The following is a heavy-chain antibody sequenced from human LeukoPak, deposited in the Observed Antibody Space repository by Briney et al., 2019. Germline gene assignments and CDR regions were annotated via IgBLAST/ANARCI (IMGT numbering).Heavy chain of an antibody. CDR1: GFMFRSYG. J-gene: IGHJ6*02. D-gene: IGHD6-13*01. V-gene: IGHV3-30*18. Sequence: PETSLRLSCAASGFMFRSYGMHWVRQAPGKGLEWVAVISYDGTNKYYADSVKDRLTISRDNSKNTLYLQMHSLRGEDTAVYYCAKSTIAAVGKDYYYAMEAWGQGTTVTVSS. CDR2: ISYDGTNK. CDR3: AKSTIAAVGKDYYYAMEA.